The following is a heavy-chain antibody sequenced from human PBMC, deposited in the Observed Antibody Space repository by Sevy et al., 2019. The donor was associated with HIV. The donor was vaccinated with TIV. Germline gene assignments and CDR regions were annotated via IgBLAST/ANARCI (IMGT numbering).Heavy chain of an antibody. CDR3: ARSPPIVVVPGAPSWFDP. J-gene: IGHJ5*02. D-gene: IGHD2-2*01. CDR2: INHSGST. Sequence: SETLSLTCAVHGGSFSGYYWNWIRQPPGKGLEWIGEINHSGSTNYNPSLKSRVTISVETSKNQFSLKLSSVTAADKAVYYWARSPPIVVVPGAPSWFDPWGQGTLVTVSS. V-gene: IGHV4-34*01. CDR1: GGSFSGYY.